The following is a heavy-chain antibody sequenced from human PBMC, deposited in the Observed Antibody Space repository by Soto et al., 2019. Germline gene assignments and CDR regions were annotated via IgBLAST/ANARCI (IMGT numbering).Heavy chain of an antibody. CDR3: ATEDYCFCY. D-gene: IGHD3-10*01. CDR1: GGTFSSYT. V-gene: IGHV1-69*02. CDR2: IIPSLGIA. J-gene: IGHJ4*02. Sequence: QVQLVQSGAEVKTPGSSVKVSCKASGGTFSSYTISWVRQAPGQGLEWMGRIIPSLGIANYAQKFQGRVTITADKSTSTAYMELSSLRSEDTAVYYGATEDYCFCYWGQGTLVTVSA.